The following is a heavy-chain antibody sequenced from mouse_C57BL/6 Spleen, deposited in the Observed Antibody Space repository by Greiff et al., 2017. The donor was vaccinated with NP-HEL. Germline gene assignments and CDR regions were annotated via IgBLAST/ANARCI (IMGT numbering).Heavy chain of an antibody. CDR2: IRNKANGYTT. CDR1: GFTFTDYY. J-gene: IGHJ2*01. D-gene: IGHD1-1*01. V-gene: IGHV7-3*01. Sequence: EVQRVESGGGLVQPGGSLSLSCAASGFTFTDYYMSWVRQPPGKALEWLGFIRNKANGYTTESSASVKGRFTISRDNSQSILYLQMNALRAEDSATYYCARSPSYYYGSSYFDYWGQGTTLTVSS. CDR3: ARSPSYYYGSSYFDY.